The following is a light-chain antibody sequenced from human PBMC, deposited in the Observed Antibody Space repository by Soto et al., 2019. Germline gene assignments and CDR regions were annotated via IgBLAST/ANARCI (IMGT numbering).Light chain of an antibody. Sequence: SYELTQPPSVSMAPGQTARITCGGTNIGIKTVHWYQQKPGQAPVLVVYDNSDRPSGVPERLSGSNSGNTATLTISRVEAGDEADYYCQVWDSNSAHRLFGGGTKLTVL. V-gene: IGLV3-21*02. CDR1: NIGIKT. CDR3: QVWDSNSAHRL. J-gene: IGLJ2*01. CDR2: DNS.